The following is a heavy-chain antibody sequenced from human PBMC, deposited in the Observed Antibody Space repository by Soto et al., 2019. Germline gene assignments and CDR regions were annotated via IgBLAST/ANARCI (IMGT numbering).Heavy chain of an antibody. J-gene: IGHJ4*02. D-gene: IGHD6-13*01. CDR3: ARESVNSKSWYVADY. Sequence: ASVKVSCKTSGYTFINHGVSWVRQAPGQGLEWMGWISAYNGNTKFAQRVQDRLTMTRDTATTTFYMELRSLTSDDTGVYFCARESVNSKSWYVADYWGQGTLVTVSS. V-gene: IGHV1-18*01. CDR2: ISAYNGNT. CDR1: GYTFINHG.